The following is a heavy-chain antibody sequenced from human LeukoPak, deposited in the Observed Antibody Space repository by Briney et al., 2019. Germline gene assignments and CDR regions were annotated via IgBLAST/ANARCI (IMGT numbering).Heavy chain of an antibody. V-gene: IGHV1-2*06. Sequence: ASVKVSCKASGYTFTGYYMHWVRQAPGQGLEWMGRINPNSGGTNYAQKFQGRVTMTRDTSISTAYMELGRLRSDDTAVYYCARDIKVLLWFGEPGVPDYWGQGTLVTVSS. CDR2: INPNSGGT. D-gene: IGHD3-10*01. CDR3: ARDIKVLLWFGEPGVPDY. CDR1: GYTFTGYY. J-gene: IGHJ4*02.